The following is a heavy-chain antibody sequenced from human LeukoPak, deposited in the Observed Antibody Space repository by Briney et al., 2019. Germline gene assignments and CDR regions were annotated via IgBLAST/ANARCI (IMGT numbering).Heavy chain of an antibody. Sequence: GGSLRLSCAASGFSFTTYWMSWVRQAPGKGLEWVSYISSSGSTIYYADSVKGRFTISRDNAKNSLYLQMNSLRAEDTAVYYCARDSGADEAVADWGQGTLVTVSS. CDR3: ARDSGADEAVAD. D-gene: IGHD6-19*01. CDR1: GFSFTTYW. CDR2: ISSSGSTI. V-gene: IGHV3-48*04. J-gene: IGHJ4*02.